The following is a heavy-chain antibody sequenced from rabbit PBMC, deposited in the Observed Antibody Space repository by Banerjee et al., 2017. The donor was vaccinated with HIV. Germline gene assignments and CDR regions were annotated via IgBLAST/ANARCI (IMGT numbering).Heavy chain of an antibody. V-gene: IGHV1S40*01. CDR1: GFSFSSSYW. J-gene: IGHJ4*01. CDR2: IGAGGGGST. D-gene: IGHD2-1*01. Sequence: QSLEESGGDLVKPGASLTLTCTASGFSFSSSYWICWVRQAPGKGLEWIACIGAGGGGSTYYADWAKGRFTISKTSSTTVTLQMTSLTAADTATYFCARDSLLYDDYGNFNLWGPGTLVTVS. CDR3: ARDSLLYDDYGNFNL.